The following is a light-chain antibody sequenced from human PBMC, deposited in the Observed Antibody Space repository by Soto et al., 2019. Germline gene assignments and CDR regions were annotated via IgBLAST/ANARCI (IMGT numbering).Light chain of an antibody. Sequence: QSVLTQPPSVSEAPRQRVTISCSGSSSNIGNNVVNWYQQLPGKAPRLLIYYDDLVPSGVSDRFSGSRSGTSASLAIRGLQSEDEADYYCAAWDDSLNGPVFGGGTKLTVL. CDR1: SSNIGNNV. CDR2: YDD. V-gene: IGLV1-36*01. J-gene: IGLJ2*01. CDR3: AAWDDSLNGPV.